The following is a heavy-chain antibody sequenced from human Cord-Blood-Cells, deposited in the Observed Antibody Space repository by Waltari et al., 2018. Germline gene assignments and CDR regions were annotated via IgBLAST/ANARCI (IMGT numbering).Heavy chain of an antibody. D-gene: IGHD3-10*01. CDR1: GGSISSSSYY. CDR3: ASRRITMVRGVPNDAFDI. V-gene: IGHV4-39*01. J-gene: IGHJ3*02. CDR2: IYYSGST. Sequence: GGSISSSSYYWGWIRQPPGKGLEWIGSIYYSGSTYYNPSLKSRVTISVDTSKNQFSLKLSSVTAADTAVYYCASRRITMVRGVPNDAFDIWGQGTMVTVSS.